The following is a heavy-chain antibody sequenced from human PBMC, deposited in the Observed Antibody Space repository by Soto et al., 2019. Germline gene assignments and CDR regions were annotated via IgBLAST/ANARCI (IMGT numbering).Heavy chain of an antibody. D-gene: IGHD2-2*01. CDR1: GGTFSSYA. CDR2: IIPIFGTA. Sequence: SVKVSCKASGGTFSSYAISWVRQAPGQGLEWMGGIIPIFGTANYAQKFQGRVTITADESTSTAYMELSSLRSEDTAVYYCARVVPGAERGLGYWGQGTLVTVSS. V-gene: IGHV1-69*13. J-gene: IGHJ4*02. CDR3: ARVVPGAERGLGY.